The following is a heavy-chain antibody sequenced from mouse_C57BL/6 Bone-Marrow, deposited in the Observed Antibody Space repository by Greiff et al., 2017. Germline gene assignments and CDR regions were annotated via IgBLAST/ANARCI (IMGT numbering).Heavy chain of an antibody. J-gene: IGHJ4*01. CDR3: TTNGYFLMDY. CDR2: IDPENGDT. CDR1: GFNIKDDY. V-gene: IGHV14-4*01. Sequence: EVQLQQSGAELVRPGASVKLSCTASGFNIKDDYMHWVKQRPEQGLEWIGWIDPENGDTEYASKFQGKATITADTSSNTAYLQLSSLTSEDTAVYYCTTNGYFLMDYWGQGTSVTVSS. D-gene: IGHD2-3*01.